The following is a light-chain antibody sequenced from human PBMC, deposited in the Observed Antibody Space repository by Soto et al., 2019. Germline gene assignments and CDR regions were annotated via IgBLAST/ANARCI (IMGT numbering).Light chain of an antibody. V-gene: IGKV3-11*01. CDR3: QQRSSWPYT. J-gene: IGKJ2*01. CDR1: QSVSGY. Sequence: EVVLTQSPVPLSLSPGERATLTCRASQSVSGYLAWYQHKPGQTPRPLVYSASKRAPGTPARFSGSGSGTDFILTISSLEPEDFTVYYCQQRSSWPYTFGPGTKLEI. CDR2: SAS.